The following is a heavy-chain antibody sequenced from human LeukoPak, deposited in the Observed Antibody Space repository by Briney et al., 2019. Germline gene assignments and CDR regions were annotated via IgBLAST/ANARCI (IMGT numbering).Heavy chain of an antibody. CDR2: IKQDGSEK. V-gene: IGHV3-7*01. CDR3: ARVPDDLYNWFDP. CDR1: GFTFSSYW. J-gene: IGHJ5*02. D-gene: IGHD1-14*01. Sequence: GGSLRLSCAASGFTFSSYWMSWVRQAPGKGLEWVANIKQDGSEKYYVDSVKGRFTISRDNAKNSLYLQMNSLRAEDTAVYYCARVPDDLYNWFDPWGQGTLVTVSS.